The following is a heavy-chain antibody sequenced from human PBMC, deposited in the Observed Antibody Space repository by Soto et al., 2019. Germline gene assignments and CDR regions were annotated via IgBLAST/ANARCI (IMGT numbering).Heavy chain of an antibody. CDR3: ARCTVDTIVTSGWCHYLDP. Sequence: PGGSLRLSCAASVLTFSSSAMSWVRQAPGKGLEWVSAVSGSGGTTYYADSVRGRFTISRDNSKNTLYLQMNSLRAEDTAIYFCARCTVDTIVTSGWCHYLDPWGQGTLVTVAS. CDR2: VSGSGGTT. D-gene: IGHD6-19*01. J-gene: IGHJ5*02. V-gene: IGHV3-23*01. CDR1: VLTFSSSA.